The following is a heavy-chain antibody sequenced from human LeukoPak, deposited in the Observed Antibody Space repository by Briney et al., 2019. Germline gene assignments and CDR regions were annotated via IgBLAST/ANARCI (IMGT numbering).Heavy chain of an antibody. CDR1: GVSVSNYS. CDR2: VSSSSRTV. D-gene: IGHD7-27*01. V-gene: IGHV3-48*01. CDR3: ASRPFHHWGSNFYYLDV. Sequence: GGSLRLSCAGSGVSVSNYSMNWVRQAPGRGRECLSYVSSSSRTVYIANSVKVRFTIARDNTNNSLYLQLNSLRAEDTAVYYCASRPFHHWGSNFYYLDVWGKGTTVTVSS. J-gene: IGHJ6*03.